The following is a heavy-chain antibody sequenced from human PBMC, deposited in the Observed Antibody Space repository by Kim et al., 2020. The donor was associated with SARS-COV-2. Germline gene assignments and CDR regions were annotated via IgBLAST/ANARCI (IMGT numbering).Heavy chain of an antibody. Sequence: ASVKVSCKASGYTFTSYYMHWVRQAPGQGLEWMGIINPSGGSTSYAQKFQGRVTMTRDTSTSTVYMELSSLRSEDTAVYYCARGWTYSTTMVRGLTFFDYWGQGTLVTVSS. CDR3: ARGWTYSTTMVRGLTFFDY. J-gene: IGHJ4*02. V-gene: IGHV1-46*01. CDR2: INPSGGST. D-gene: IGHD3-10*01. CDR1: GYTFTSYY.